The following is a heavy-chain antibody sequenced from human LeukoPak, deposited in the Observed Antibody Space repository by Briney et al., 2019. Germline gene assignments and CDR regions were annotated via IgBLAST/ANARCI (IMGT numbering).Heavy chain of an antibody. CDR2: INHSGST. CDR3: ARVVYRGENWFDP. V-gene: IGHV4-34*01. CDR1: GGSFSGYY. Sequence: SETLSLTCAVYGGSFSGYYWSWIRLPPGKGLEWIGEINHSGSTNYNPSLKSRVTISVDTSKNQFSLKLTSVTAADTAVYYCARVVYRGENWFDPWGPGTLVTVSS. D-gene: IGHD3-10*01. J-gene: IGHJ5*02.